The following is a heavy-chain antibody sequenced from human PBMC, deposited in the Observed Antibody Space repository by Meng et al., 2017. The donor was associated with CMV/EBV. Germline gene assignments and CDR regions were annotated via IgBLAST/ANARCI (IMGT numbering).Heavy chain of an antibody. J-gene: IGHJ4*02. CDR3: ARDIRRQWLVRGDYFDY. CDR2: IKQDGSEK. CDR1: GFPFSSYW. V-gene: IGHV3-7*01. D-gene: IGHD6-19*01. Sequence: LSLTCAASGFPFSSYWMSWVRQAPGEGLEWVANIKQDGSEKYYVDSVKGRFTISRDNAKNSLYLQMNSLRAEDTAVYYCARDIRRQWLVRGDYFDYWGQGTLVTVSS.